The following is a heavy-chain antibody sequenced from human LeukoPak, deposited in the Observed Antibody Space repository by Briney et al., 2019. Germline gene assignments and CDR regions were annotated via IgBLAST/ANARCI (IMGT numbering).Heavy chain of an antibody. CDR3: ARYQVATYYFDH. V-gene: IGHV4-30-4*01. J-gene: IGHJ4*02. Sequence: PSETLSLTCTVSGGSISSGDYYWSWIRQPPGKGLEWIGYIYYSGSTYYNPSLKSRVTISVDTSKNQFSLKLSSVTAADTAVYYCARYQVATYYFDHWGQGTLVTVSS. CDR2: IYYSGST. D-gene: IGHD2-21*02. CDR1: GGSISSGDYY.